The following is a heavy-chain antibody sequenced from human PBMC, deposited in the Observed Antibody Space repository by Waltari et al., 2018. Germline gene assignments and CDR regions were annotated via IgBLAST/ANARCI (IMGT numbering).Heavy chain of an antibody. CDR2: INHSGST. D-gene: IGHD2-2*02. CDR3: ARTIVVVPAAILYYYYYMDV. CDR1: GGSFSGYY. Sequence: QVQLQQWGAGLLKPSETLSLTCAVYGGSFSGYYWSWIRQPPGKVLEWIGEINHSGSTNYNPSLKSRVTISVDTSKNQFSLKMSSVTAADTAVYYCARTIVVVPAAILYYYYYMDVWGKGTTVTISS. J-gene: IGHJ6*03. V-gene: IGHV4-34*01.